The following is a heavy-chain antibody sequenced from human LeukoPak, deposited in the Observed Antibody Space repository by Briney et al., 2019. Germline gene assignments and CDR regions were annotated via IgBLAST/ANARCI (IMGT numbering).Heavy chain of an antibody. J-gene: IGHJ4*02. CDR3: AKPYYYDNTGYVFDC. Sequence: GGSLRLSCAASGFTFSTYFMSWVRQAPGAGLEWVSSISGSGGSTCYADSVKGRFTISRDSSKNTVYLEMNSLRAEDTAVYYCAKPYYYDNTGYVFDCWGQGTLVTVSS. CDR2: ISGSGGST. V-gene: IGHV3-23*01. D-gene: IGHD3-22*01. CDR1: GFTFSTYF.